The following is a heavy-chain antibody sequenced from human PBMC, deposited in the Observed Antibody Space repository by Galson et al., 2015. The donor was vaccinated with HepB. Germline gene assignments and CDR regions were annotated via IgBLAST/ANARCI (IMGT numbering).Heavy chain of an antibody. Sequence: SLRLSCAASGFTFSSYAMSWVRRAPGKGLEWAAYISSDSTTIHYADSVKGRFTISRDNAKNSVFLQMNSLRGEDTAVYYCVRDRGSGFGGNDVPSFDYWGRGSVVTDSP. CDR2: ISSDSTTI. V-gene: IGHV3-48*01. CDR1: GFTFSSYA. D-gene: IGHD5-12*01. J-gene: IGHJ4*02. CDR3: VRDRGSGFGGNDVPSFDY.